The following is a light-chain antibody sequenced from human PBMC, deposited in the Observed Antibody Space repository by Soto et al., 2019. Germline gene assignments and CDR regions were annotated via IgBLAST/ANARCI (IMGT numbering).Light chain of an antibody. V-gene: IGLV2-14*03. CDR3: SSFTSTRSVV. J-gene: IGLJ2*01. CDR1: SSDIGAYNY. Sequence: QSVLTQPASVSGSPGQSITISCTGTSSDIGAYNYVSWYQQHPDKAPKLIIYDVSNRPSGISDRFSGSKSGNTASLTISGLQAEDESDYYCSSFTSTRSVVFGGGTKLTVL. CDR2: DVS.